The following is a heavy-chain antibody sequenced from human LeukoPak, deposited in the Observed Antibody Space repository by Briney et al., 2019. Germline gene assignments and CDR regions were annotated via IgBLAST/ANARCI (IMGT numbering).Heavy chain of an antibody. J-gene: IGHJ4*02. CDR1: GFSISSDG. Sequence: ARSLCLSWAASGFSISSDGICWGRQPPGKGEELVGVISNYGSTNYYADSVNGRFTTSRDNSKNTLSLQMTSLRAEDTAVYYCAKDREAEAGDYWGQGTLVTVSS. V-gene: IGHV3-30*18. D-gene: IGHD6-19*01. CDR3: AKDREAEAGDY. CDR2: ISNYGSTN.